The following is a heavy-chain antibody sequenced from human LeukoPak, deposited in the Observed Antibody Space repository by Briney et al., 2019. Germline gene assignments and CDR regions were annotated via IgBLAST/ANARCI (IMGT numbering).Heavy chain of an antibody. Sequence: AGGSLRLSCAASGFTFSSYAMSWVRQAPGKGLEWVSSISSSSSYIYYADSVKGRFTISRDNAKNSLYLQMNSLRAEDTAVYYCASGEDSSGWYYFDYWGQGTLVTVSS. CDR1: GFTFSSYA. CDR2: ISSSSSYI. CDR3: ASGEDSSGWYYFDY. D-gene: IGHD6-19*01. V-gene: IGHV3-21*01. J-gene: IGHJ4*02.